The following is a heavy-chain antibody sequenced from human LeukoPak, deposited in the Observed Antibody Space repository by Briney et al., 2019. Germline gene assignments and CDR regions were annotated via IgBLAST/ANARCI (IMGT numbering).Heavy chain of an antibody. CDR3: ARCSSRYLSTSYSDY. CDR2: ISTYNGNT. D-gene: IGHD3-22*01. J-gene: IGHJ4*02. Sequence: ASVKVSCKASGYTITSYGISWVRQAPGQGLEWMGWISTYNGNTKYAQNLQGRVTMTTDTSTNTAYMELRSLRSDDTAVYFCARCSSRYLSTSYSDYWGQGTLVTVSS. V-gene: IGHV1-18*01. CDR1: GYTITSYG.